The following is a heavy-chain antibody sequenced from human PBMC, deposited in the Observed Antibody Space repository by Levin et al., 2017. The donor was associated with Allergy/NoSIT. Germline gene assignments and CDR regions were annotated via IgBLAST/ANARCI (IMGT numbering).Heavy chain of an antibody. V-gene: IGHV1-69*06. J-gene: IGHJ6*03. CDR3: ARAGSGDGDFYYYMDV. Sequence: SVKVSCKASGGTFNSYAINWVRQAPGQGLEWMGGIIPIFGTTNYAQKFQGRVAITAEKSTGTAYMELSSLRSEDTAVYYCARAGSGDGDFYYYMDVWGKGTTVTVSS. CDR1: GGTFNSYA. CDR2: IIPIFGTT. D-gene: IGHD6-19*01.